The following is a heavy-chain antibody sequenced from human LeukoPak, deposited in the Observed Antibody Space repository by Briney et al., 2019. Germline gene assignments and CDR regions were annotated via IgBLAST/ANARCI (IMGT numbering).Heavy chain of an antibody. J-gene: IGHJ4*02. Sequence: GESLKISCNGSGYSFTSYWIGWVRQMPGKGLEWMGIIYPGDSDTRYSPSFQGQVTISADKSISTAYLQWSSLKASDTAMYYCARQKAYCGGDCYTIDYWGQGTLVTVSS. CDR2: IYPGDSDT. CDR3: ARQKAYCGGDCYTIDY. CDR1: GYSFTSYW. D-gene: IGHD2-21*02. V-gene: IGHV5-51*01.